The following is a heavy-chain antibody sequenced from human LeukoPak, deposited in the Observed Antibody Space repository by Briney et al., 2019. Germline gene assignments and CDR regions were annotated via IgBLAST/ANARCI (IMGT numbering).Heavy chain of an antibody. CDR2: ISWDGGST. V-gene: IGHV3-43D*03. CDR3: AKEGGIRYYDQYGMDV. D-gene: IGHD3-22*01. CDR1: GFTFSSYA. Sequence: GGSLRLSCAASGFTFSSYAMHWVRQAPGKGLEWVSLISWDGGSTYYADSVKGRFTISRDNSKNSLYLQMNSLRAEDTALYYCAKEGGIRYYDQYGMDVWGQETTVTVSS. J-gene: IGHJ6*02.